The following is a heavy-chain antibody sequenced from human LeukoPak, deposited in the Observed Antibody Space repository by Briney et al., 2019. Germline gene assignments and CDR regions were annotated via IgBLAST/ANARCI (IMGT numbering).Heavy chain of an antibody. CDR1: GFTFSSYG. J-gene: IGHJ6*02. CDR2: IWYDGSNK. D-gene: IGHD3-9*01. Sequence: GGSLRLSCAASGFTFSSYGMHWVRQAPGKGLEWVAVIWYDGSNKYYADSVKGRFTISRDNSKNTLYLQMNSLRAEDTAVYYCAREPHTYYDILKDSYYYYGMDVWGQGTTVTVSS. CDR3: AREPHTYYDILKDSYYYYGMDV. V-gene: IGHV3-33*01.